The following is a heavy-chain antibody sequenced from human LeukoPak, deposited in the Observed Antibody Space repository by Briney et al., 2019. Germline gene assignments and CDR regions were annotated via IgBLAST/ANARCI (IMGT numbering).Heavy chain of an antibody. CDR3: AKDKASSTYYFDY. V-gene: IGHV3-30-3*01. Sequence: QPGRSLRLSCAASGFTFSSYAMHWVRQAPGKGLEWVAVISYDGSNKYYADSVKGRFTISRDNSKNTLYLQMNSLRAEDTAVYYCAKDKASSTYYFDYWGQGTLVTVSS. CDR1: GFTFSSYA. CDR2: ISYDGSNK. J-gene: IGHJ4*02. D-gene: IGHD6-6*01.